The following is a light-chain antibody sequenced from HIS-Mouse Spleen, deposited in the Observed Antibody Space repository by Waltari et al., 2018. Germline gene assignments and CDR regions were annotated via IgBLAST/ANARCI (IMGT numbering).Light chain of an antibody. Sequence: SYELTQPPSVSVSPGQTARITCSGDALPKKYAYWYQKKSGQAPVLVIYEDSKRPSGTPGRLSGSSSGTMATLTISGAQVEDEADYYCYSTDSSGNHRVFGGGTKLTVL. CDR2: EDS. CDR1: ALPKKY. V-gene: IGLV3-10*01. J-gene: IGLJ2*01. CDR3: YSTDSSGNHRV.